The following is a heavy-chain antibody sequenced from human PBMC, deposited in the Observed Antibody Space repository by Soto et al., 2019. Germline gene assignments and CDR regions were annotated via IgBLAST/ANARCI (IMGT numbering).Heavy chain of an antibody. V-gene: IGHV1-18*01. Sequence: ASVKVSCKSSGYRFETYAMSWVRQAPGQGLEWMGWIRAYNIDTYYAQKLQDRVTMTTDTSTGTAYMELRSLRSDDTAVYYCARGHGVIIGAMDVWGQGTTVTVSS. D-gene: IGHD3-3*01. CDR2: IRAYNIDT. J-gene: IGHJ6*02. CDR1: GYRFETYA. CDR3: ARGHGVIIGAMDV.